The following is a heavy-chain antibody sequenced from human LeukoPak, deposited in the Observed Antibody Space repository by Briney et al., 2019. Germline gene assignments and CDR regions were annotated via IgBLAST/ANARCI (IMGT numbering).Heavy chain of an antibody. CDR2: IRYDGTDK. V-gene: IGHV3-30*02. J-gene: IGHJ4*02. D-gene: IGHD6-19*01. Sequence: GSLRLSCAASGFTFSGCGMYWVRQAPGKGLKWVAFIRYDGTDKYYTESVKGRFTISRDNAKNTLFLQMNSLRAEDTAVYYCVRDSSASYWGQGTLVTVSS. CDR1: GFTFSGCG. CDR3: VRDSSASY.